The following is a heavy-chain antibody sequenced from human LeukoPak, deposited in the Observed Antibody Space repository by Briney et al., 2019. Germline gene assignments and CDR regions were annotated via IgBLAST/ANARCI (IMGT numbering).Heavy chain of an antibody. CDR1: GFTFSSYA. CDR3: AKNEITMIVVVKDFDY. CDR2: ISGSGGST. J-gene: IGHJ4*02. D-gene: IGHD3-22*01. V-gene: IGHV3-23*01. Sequence: GGSLRLSCAASGFTFSSYAMSWVRQAPGKGLEWVSAISGSGGSTYYADSVKGRFTISRDNSKNTLYLQMNSLRAEDTAVYYCAKNEITMIVVVKDFDYWGQGTLVTVSS.